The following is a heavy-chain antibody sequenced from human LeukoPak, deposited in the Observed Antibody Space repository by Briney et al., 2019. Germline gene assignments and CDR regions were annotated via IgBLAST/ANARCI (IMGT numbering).Heavy chain of an antibody. CDR3: ASSSRYCGGDCYSWYYGMDV. V-gene: IGHV4-4*02. CDR2: IYHSGST. D-gene: IGHD2-21*02. Sequence: SGTLSLTCAVSGRSIGSSNWCSWVRQPPGKGLEWIGEIYHSGSTNYNPSLKSRVTISVDKSKNQFSLKLSSVTAADTAVYYCASSSRYCGGDCYSWYYGMDVWGKGTTVTVSS. J-gene: IGHJ6*04. CDR1: GRSIGSSNW.